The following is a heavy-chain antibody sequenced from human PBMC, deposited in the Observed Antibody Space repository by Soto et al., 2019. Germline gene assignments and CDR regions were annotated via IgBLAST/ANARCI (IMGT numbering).Heavy chain of an antibody. CDR3: ARDVSSEYASILDV. D-gene: IGHD3-3*01. Sequence: SCEGFRLTFSPYWMTWVRQAPGKGLEWVASIKEDGSVKNYADSVKGRFTVSRDNVKRAMFLQMTSARVDDTAVYFCARDVSSEYASILDVWGRGARVTVSS. J-gene: IGHJ4*02. CDR2: IKEDGSVK. V-gene: IGHV3-7*03. CDR1: RLTFSPYW.